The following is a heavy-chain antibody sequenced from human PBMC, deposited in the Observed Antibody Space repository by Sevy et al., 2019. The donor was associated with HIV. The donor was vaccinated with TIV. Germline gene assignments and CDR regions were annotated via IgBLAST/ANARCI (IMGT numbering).Heavy chain of an antibody. D-gene: IGHD2-15*01. V-gene: IGHV3-48*02. J-gene: IGHJ6*02. Sequence: GGSLRLSCAASGFTFSSYSMNWVRQAPGKGLEWVSYISSSSSTIYYADSVKGRFTISRDNAKNSLYLQMNSLRDEDTAVYYGARGGYCSGGSCQDYGMDVWGQGTTVTVS. CDR1: GFTFSSYS. CDR2: ISSSSSTI. CDR3: ARGGYCSGGSCQDYGMDV.